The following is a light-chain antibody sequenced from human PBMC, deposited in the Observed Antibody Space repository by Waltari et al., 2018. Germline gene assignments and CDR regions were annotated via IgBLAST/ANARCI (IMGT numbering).Light chain of an antibody. CDR3: VQAIAFPLT. V-gene: IGKV2-40*01. J-gene: IGKJ4*01. CDR2: GGS. CDR1: QSLLHRNGNNY. Sequence: DIVMTQTPLSLPITPGEPASISCRSSQSLLHRNGNNYLLWYLQKPGQSPQLLIYGGSNRASGVPDRFTGSGSGTDFTRKISKVEAEDVGVYYCVQAIAFPLTFGGGTKVEIK.